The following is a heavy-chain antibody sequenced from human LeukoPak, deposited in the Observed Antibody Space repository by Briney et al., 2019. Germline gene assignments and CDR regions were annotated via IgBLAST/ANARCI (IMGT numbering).Heavy chain of an antibody. Sequence: GGSLRLSCAASGFTFSSYDMHWVRQATGKGLEWVSAIGTAGDTYYPGSVKGRFTISRENAKNSLYLQMISLRAEDTALYYCAKAVAGSGPFYYFGMDVWGQGTTVTVSS. V-gene: IGHV3-13*01. CDR3: AKAVAGSGPFYYFGMDV. CDR2: IGTAGDT. CDR1: GFTFSSYD. D-gene: IGHD6-19*01. J-gene: IGHJ6*02.